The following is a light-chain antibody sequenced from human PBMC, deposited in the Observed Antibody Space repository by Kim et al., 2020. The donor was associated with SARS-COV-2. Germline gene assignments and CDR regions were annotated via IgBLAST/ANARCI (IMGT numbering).Light chain of an antibody. Sequence: AVGDRVAITCRASQSVNTWLAWYQQKPGKAPQLLIYDASTLESGVPPRFSGSGSGTEFTLTISSLQPDDFATYYCQQYNAYSSWTFGQGTKVDIK. V-gene: IGKV1-5*01. CDR1: QSVNTW. J-gene: IGKJ1*01. CDR3: QQYNAYSSWT. CDR2: DAS.